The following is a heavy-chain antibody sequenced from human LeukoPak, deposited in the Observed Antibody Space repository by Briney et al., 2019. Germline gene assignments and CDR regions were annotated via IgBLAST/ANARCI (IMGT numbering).Heavy chain of an antibody. Sequence: GGSLRLSCAASGFTFSNYEMNWVRQAPGMGLEWVSHITSSGPTAYYADSVKGRFNISRDNAQNSLFLQMNNLTAEDTAIYYCARLGFCSDGSCYSLDYWGQGILVTVSS. V-gene: IGHV3-48*03. CDR2: ITSSGPTA. CDR3: ARLGFCSDGSCYSLDY. CDR1: GFTFSNYE. J-gene: IGHJ4*02. D-gene: IGHD2-15*01.